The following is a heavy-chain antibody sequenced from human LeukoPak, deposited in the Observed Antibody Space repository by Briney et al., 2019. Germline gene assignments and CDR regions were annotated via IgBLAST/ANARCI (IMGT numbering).Heavy chain of an antibody. D-gene: IGHD6-13*01. CDR1: GYTFTGYC. V-gene: IGHV1-2*02. CDR2: INPNSGGT. J-gene: IGHJ5*02. CDR3: ARGIGSSWTNWFDP. Sequence: GASVKVSCKASGYTFTGYCMHWVRQAPGQGLEWMGWINPNSGGTNYARKFQGRVTMTRDTSISTAYMELSRLRSDDTAVYYCARGIGSSWTNWFDPWGQGTLVTVSS.